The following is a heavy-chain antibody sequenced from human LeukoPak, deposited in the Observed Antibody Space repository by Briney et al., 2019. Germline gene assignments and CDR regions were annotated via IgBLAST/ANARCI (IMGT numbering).Heavy chain of an antibody. CDR3: ARIRGYYYDSSGPHDAFDI. Sequence: SETLSLTCTVSGGSISSYYWSWIRQPPGKGLEYIGYIYYSGSTNYNPSLKSRVTISVDTSKNQFSLKLSSVTAADTAVYYCARIRGYYYDSSGPHDAFDIWGQGTMVTVSS. D-gene: IGHD3-22*01. CDR1: GGSISSYY. V-gene: IGHV4-59*08. J-gene: IGHJ3*02. CDR2: IYYSGST.